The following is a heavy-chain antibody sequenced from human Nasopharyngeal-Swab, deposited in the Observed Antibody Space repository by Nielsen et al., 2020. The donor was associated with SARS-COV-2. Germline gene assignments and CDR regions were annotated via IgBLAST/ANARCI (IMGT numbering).Heavy chain of an antibody. J-gene: IGHJ6*02. CDR2: ISSSSSYI. Sequence: GESLKISCAASGFTFSSYSMNWVRQAPGKGLVWVSSISSSSSYIYYADSVKGRFTISRDNAKNSLYLQMNSLRAEDTAVYYCARDGLDYDFWSAYFMDVWGQGTTVTVSS. CDR1: GFTFSSYS. V-gene: IGHV3-21*01. CDR3: ARDGLDYDFWSAYFMDV. D-gene: IGHD3-3*01.